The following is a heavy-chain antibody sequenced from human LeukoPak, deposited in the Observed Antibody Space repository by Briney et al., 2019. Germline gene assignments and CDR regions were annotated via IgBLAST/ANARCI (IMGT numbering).Heavy chain of an antibody. D-gene: IGHD5-12*01. V-gene: IGHV4-59*01. J-gene: IGHJ4*02. CDR2: IYHSGST. Sequence: SETLSLTCTVSGGSISTYYWTWIRQPPGKGLEWIGYIYHSGSTNYNPSLKSRVTISVDTSQNQFSLKLSSVTAADTAVYYCARDGYSGSDALWGQGTLVTVSS. CDR1: GGSISTYY. CDR3: ARDGYSGSDAL.